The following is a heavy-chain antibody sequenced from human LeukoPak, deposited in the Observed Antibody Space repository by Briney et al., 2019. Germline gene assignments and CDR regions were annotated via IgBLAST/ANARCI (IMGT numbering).Heavy chain of an antibody. J-gene: IGHJ2*01. V-gene: IGHV4-59*01. D-gene: IGHD3-16*02. CDR3: ARFISRWYFDL. Sequence: SETLSLTCTVSSGSISGYYWCWIRQPPGKGLEWIGYIYYSGRANYNSSLESRVTISVDTSKNQFSLRLSSVSAADTAVYYCARFISRWYFDLWGRGALVTVSS. CDR1: SGSISGYY. CDR2: IYYSGRA.